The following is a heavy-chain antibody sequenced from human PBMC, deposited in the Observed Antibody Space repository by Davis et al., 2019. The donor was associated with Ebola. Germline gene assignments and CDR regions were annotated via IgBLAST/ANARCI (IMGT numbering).Heavy chain of an antibody. CDR1: GFTVSRDY. CDR2: IYASGST. V-gene: IGHV3-53*01. D-gene: IGHD6-13*01. Sequence: GESLKISCVASGFTVSRDYMSWVRQAPGKGLQWVSVIYASGSTFYADSVKGRFTISRDNSKNTLYLQMNSLRAEDTAVYYCARGPSTGNSFSYWGQGTLVTVSS. CDR3: ARGPSTGNSFSY. J-gene: IGHJ4*02.